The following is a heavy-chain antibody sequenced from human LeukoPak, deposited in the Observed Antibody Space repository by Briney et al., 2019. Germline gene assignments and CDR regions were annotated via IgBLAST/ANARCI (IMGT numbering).Heavy chain of an antibody. Sequence: ASVKVSCKASGYTFTSYDINWVRQATGQGLEWMGWMNPNSGNTGYAQKFQGRVTMTRNTYISTAYMELSSLRSEDTAVYYCARGYPPVLLWFGELSGTDAFDIWGQGTMVTVSS. D-gene: IGHD3-10*01. J-gene: IGHJ3*02. CDR3: ARGYPPVLLWFGELSGTDAFDI. CDR2: MNPNSGNT. CDR1: GYTFTSYD. V-gene: IGHV1-8*01.